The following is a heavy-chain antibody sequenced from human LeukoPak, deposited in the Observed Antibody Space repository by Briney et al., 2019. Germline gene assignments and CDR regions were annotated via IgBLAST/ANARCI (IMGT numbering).Heavy chain of an antibody. D-gene: IGHD4-23*01. CDR1: GFTFSSYG. CDR2: IRYDGSNK. V-gene: IGHV3-30*02. J-gene: IGHJ6*03. Sequence: PGGSLRLSCAASGFTFSSYGMHWVRQAPGKGLEWVAFIRYDGSNKYYADSVKGRFTISRDNSKNTLYLQMNSLRAEDTAVYYCATPLKGTTVVTHSYMDVWGKGTTVTVSS. CDR3: ATPLKGTTVVTHSYMDV.